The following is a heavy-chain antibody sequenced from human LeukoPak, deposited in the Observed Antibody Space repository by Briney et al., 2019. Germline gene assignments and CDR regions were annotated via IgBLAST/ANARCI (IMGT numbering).Heavy chain of an antibody. CDR1: GYCFTGYY. Sequence: ASAKVSCKGSGYCFTGYYMHWVRQAPGQGLEWMGWINPNSGGTNYAQKFQGRVTMTRDTSISTAYMELSRLRSDDTAVYYCARLMVAMSWFDPWGQGTLVTVSS. V-gene: IGHV1-2*02. CDR3: ARLMVAMSWFDP. J-gene: IGHJ5*02. CDR2: INPNSGGT. D-gene: IGHD5-12*01.